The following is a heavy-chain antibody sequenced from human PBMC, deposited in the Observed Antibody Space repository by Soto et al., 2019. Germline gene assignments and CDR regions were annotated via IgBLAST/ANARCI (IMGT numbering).Heavy chain of an antibody. CDR1: GFTFSDYY. CDR2: ISSSSSYT. CDR3: ARAKSTSAQFDP. D-gene: IGHD2-2*01. Sequence: PGGSLRLSCAASGFTFSDYYRSWIRQAPGKGLEWVSCISSSSSYTNYADSVKGRFTISRDNAKNSLYLQMNSLRAEDTAVYYCARAKSTSAQFDPWGQGTLVTVYS. V-gene: IGHV3-11*06. J-gene: IGHJ5*02.